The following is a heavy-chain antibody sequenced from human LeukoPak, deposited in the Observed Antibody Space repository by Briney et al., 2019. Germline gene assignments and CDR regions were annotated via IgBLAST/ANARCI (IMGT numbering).Heavy chain of an antibody. D-gene: IGHD2-15*01. CDR3: ARSPGYCSGSSCLKTGDYYYGMDV. CDR1: GGSISSYY. Sequence: SETLSLTCTVSGGSISSYYWSWIRQPPGKGLEWIGYIYYSGSTNYNPSLKSRVTISVDTSKNQFSLKLSSVTAADTAVYYCARSPGYCSGSSCLKTGDYYYGMDVWGQGTTVTVSS. V-gene: IGHV4-59*01. J-gene: IGHJ6*02. CDR2: IYYSGST.